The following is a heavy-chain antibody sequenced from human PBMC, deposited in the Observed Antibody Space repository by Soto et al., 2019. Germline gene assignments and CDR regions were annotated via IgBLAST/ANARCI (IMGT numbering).Heavy chain of an antibody. CDR1: GYTFIDYD. D-gene: IGHD6-13*01. V-gene: IGHV1-8*02. CDR3: ARGLSSYSDN. J-gene: IGHJ4*02. CDR2: MNPNTGNT. Sequence: GASVKVSCKAYGYTFIDYDINWVRQGAGQGLEWLGWMNPNTGNTAYAQKFQGRLTLTRDTSINTAYMDLRSLTSDDTAVYYCARGLSSYSDNWAQGTLVTVSS.